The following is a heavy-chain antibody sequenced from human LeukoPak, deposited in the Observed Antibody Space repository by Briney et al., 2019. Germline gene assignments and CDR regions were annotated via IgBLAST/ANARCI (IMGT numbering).Heavy chain of an antibody. V-gene: IGHV4-39*01. CDR1: GGSISSSSYY. CDR2: IYYSGST. CDR3: ARNLGIRGSYLFDL. Sequence: PSETLSLTCTVSGGSISSSSYYWGWIRQPPGKGLEWLGSIYYSGSTYYNASLKSRVTTSVDTSKNQFSLKLSSVTAADTAVYYCARNLGIRGSYLFDLWGQGTLVTVSS. J-gene: IGHJ4*02. D-gene: IGHD6-19*01.